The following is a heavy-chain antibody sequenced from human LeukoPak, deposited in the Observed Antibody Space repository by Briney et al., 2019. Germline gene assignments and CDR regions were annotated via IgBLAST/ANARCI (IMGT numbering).Heavy chain of an antibody. CDR3: ARDIHYYDSSGYPTSV. V-gene: IGHV3-7*01. CDR2: IKQDGSEK. CDR1: GFTFSSYW. Sequence: GGSLRLSCAASGFTFSSYWMSWVRQAPGKGLEWVANIKQDGSEKYYVDSVKGRFTISRDNAKNSLYLQMNSLRAEDTAVYYCARDIHYYDSSGYPTSVWGQGTMVTVSS. D-gene: IGHD3-22*01. J-gene: IGHJ3*01.